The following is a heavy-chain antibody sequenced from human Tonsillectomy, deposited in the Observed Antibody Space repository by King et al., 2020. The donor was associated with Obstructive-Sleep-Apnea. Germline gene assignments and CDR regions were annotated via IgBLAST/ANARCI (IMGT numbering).Heavy chain of an antibody. CDR2: DTVATHSP. D-gene: IGHD3-16*01. Sequence: VQSGGSLRLSCATSGFTFSWYAMTWVRQAPGKGLVWVATDTVATHSPSYADSVKGRVTISRENSRKTLHLQMNTLTADDTAVYYCAKEGVNTYGGDAIHYWGQGTLVTVAS. CDR3: AKEGVNTYGGDAIHY. V-gene: IGHV3-23*01. J-gene: IGHJ4*02. CDR1: GFTFSWYA.